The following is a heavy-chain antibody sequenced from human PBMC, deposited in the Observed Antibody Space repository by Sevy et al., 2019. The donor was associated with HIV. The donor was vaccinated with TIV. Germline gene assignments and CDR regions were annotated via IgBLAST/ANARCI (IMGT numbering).Heavy chain of an antibody. CDR1: GGSISSSDNY. D-gene: IGHD3-10*01. Sequence: SETLSLTCTVSGGSISSSDNYWGWIRQPPGKGLDWIASSYYSGSTYYNPSLKSRVTISVDTSKNQFSLKPRSVTAADTAVYYCARRRVEDYYGSGTPPLVNGPFDIWGQGTMVTVSS. CDR3: ARRRVEDYYGSGTPPLVNGPFDI. CDR2: SYYSGST. V-gene: IGHV4-39*01. J-gene: IGHJ3*02.